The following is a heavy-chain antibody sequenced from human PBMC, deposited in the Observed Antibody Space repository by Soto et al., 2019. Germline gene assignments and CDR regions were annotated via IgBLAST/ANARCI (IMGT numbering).Heavy chain of an antibody. Sequence: EVQLLESGGGLVQPGGSLRLSCAASGFTFSSYAMSWVRQAPGKGLEWVSAISGSGGSTYYADSVQGRFTISRDNSKNTLYLQMNSLRAEDTAVYYCAKAVPVSYSGCDGVFDYWGQGTLVTVSS. CDR1: GFTFSSYA. CDR2: ISGSGGST. D-gene: IGHD5-12*01. V-gene: IGHV3-23*01. CDR3: AKAVPVSYSGCDGVFDY. J-gene: IGHJ4*02.